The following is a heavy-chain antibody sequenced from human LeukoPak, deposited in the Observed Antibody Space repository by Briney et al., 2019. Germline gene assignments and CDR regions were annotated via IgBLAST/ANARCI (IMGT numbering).Heavy chain of an antibody. CDR1: GYTFIDYA. J-gene: IGHJ4*02. V-gene: IGHV1-3*01. CDR3: ARGSTSDWPLDH. D-gene: IGHD2-2*01. Sequence: ASVKVSCKASGYTFIDYAIHWVRQAPGQRLEWVGWIDAGNGNTRYSQKFQGRVTITRDTSTSTAYIELRSLRSEDTAMYFCARGSTSDWPLDHWGQETLVTISS. CDR2: IDAGNGNT.